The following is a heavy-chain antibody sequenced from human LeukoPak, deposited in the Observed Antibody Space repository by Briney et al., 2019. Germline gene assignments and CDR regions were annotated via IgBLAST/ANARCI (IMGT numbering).Heavy chain of an antibody. V-gene: IGHV3-74*01. Sequence: GGSLRLSCAASGFTFSSYCRNWVLQAPGKGLVWVSRINSDESSTSYADSVKGRFTISRDNAKNTLYLQMNSLRAEDTAVYYCASYGDYLYYWGQGTLVTVSS. CDR1: GFTFSSYC. D-gene: IGHD4-17*01. CDR2: INSDESST. CDR3: ASYGDYLYY. J-gene: IGHJ4*02.